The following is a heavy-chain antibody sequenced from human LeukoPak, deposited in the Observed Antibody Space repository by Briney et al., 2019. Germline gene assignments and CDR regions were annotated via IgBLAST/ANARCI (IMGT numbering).Heavy chain of an antibody. J-gene: IGHJ4*02. D-gene: IGHD3-10*01. V-gene: IGHV1-69*13. CDR2: IIPLFGTA. CDR1: GGTFSNYA. CDR3: AREWAGYGSGSYYYY. Sequence: SVTVSCKASGGTFSNYAISWVRQAPGQGLEWMGGIIPLFGTANYAQKFLGRVIITADEFTSTTYMYLGSLKSEDTAVYYCAREWAGYGSGSYYYYWGQGTLVTVSS.